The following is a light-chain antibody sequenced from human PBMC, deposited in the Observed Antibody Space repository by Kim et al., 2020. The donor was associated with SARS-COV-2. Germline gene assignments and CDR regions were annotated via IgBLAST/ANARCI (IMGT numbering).Light chain of an antibody. Sequence: GERVTITCRAGQGVSRRVAWYQQKPGKAPKLLIYAANNLQSGVPSRFSGSGYGTDFTLTISSLQPEDFATYYCQQANNFPYTFGQGTKLEI. CDR1: QGVSRR. V-gene: IGKV1-12*01. CDR3: QQANNFPYT. J-gene: IGKJ2*01. CDR2: AAN.